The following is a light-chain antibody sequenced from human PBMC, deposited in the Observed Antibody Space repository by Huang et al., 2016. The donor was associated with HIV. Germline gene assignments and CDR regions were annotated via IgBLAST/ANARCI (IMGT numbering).Light chain of an antibody. CDR3: QQYNNWPPT. V-gene: IGKV3-15*01. Sequence: EIVMTQSPATLSVSPGERATLSCRASQSVSSNLAWYQQKPGQAPRLLIYGASTRATGIPARFRDSGSGTEFTLTISSLQSEDFAVYYCQQYNNWPPTFGQGTKLEIK. J-gene: IGKJ2*01. CDR2: GAS. CDR1: QSVSSN.